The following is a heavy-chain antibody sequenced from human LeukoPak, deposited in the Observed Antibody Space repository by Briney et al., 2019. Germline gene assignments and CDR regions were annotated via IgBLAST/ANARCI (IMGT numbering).Heavy chain of an antibody. D-gene: IGHD3-16*01. CDR1: GFILSDYN. J-gene: IGHJ4*02. CDR2: ISISGTYI. CDR3: ARAGGSRPY. Sequence: PGGSLRLSCTASGFILSDYNMNWVRQAPGKGLEWVSFISISGTYITYADSVKGRFTISRENAKNSLYLQMNSLRAEDTAVYYCARAGGSRPYWGQGTLVTVSS. V-gene: IGHV3-21*04.